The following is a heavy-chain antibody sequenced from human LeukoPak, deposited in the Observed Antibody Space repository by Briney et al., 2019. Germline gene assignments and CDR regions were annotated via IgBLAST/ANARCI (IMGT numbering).Heavy chain of an antibody. CDR3: ARGNVECYGTDV. J-gene: IGHJ6*02. Sequence: GASVKVSCRASGYTFTSYDINWVRQATGQGLEWMGWMNPNSGYTGYAQKFQGRVTLTRDTSISTAYMELSGLRSDDTAVYYCARGNVECYGTDVWGRGTTVTVSS. CDR2: MNPNSGYT. V-gene: IGHV1-8*01. D-gene: IGHD3-3*01. CDR1: GYTFTSYD.